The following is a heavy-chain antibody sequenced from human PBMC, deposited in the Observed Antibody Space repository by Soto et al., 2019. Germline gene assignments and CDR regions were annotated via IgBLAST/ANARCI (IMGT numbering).Heavy chain of an antibody. CDR3: ATPANDFWSGYYAFDI. V-gene: IGHV4-39*07. D-gene: IGHD3-3*01. CDR2: IYYSGST. J-gene: IGHJ3*02. Sequence: SETLSLTCTVSGGSISSSSYYWGWIRQPPGKGLEWIGSIYYSGSTYYNPSLKSRVTISVDPSTNQFSLKLSSVTAADTAVYYCATPANDFWSGYYAFDIWGQGTMVTVSS. CDR1: GGSISSSSYY.